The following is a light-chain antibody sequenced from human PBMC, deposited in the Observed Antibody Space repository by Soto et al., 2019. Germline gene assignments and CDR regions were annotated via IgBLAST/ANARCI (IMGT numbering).Light chain of an antibody. CDR3: QVWDNVDDHIYV. Sequence: SYELTQPPSVSVAPGQTARITCGGNGIGSKSVHWYQQKPGQAPVLVVYDDSDRPSGIPNRFSGSNSGNTATLTISRVEAGDEADYYCQVWDNVDDHIYVFGTGTKVTVL. J-gene: IGLJ1*01. V-gene: IGLV3-21*02. CDR2: DDS. CDR1: GIGSKS.